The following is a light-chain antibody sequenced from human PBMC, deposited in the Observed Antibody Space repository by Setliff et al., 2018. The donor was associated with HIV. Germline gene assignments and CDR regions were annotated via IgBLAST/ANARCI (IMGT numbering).Light chain of an antibody. V-gene: IGLV2-14*03. J-gene: IGLJ1*01. CDR1: SSDVGGFNL. CDR2: DVT. Sequence: QSALTQPASMSGSPGQSITVSCTGTSSDVGGFNLVSWYQQHPGKAPRLMIYDVTNRPSGVSNRFSGSKSGNTASLTISGLQAEDEADYYCTSYANSSTYIFGTGTKVTVL. CDR3: TSYANSSTYI.